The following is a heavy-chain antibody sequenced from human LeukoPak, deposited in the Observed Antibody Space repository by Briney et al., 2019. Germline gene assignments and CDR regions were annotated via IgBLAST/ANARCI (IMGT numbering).Heavy chain of an antibody. CDR3: ARDYGDYFFYYYYMDV. J-gene: IGHJ6*03. D-gene: IGHD4-17*01. CDR1: GYTFTGYY. Sequence: ASVKVSCKASGYTFTGYYMHWVRQAPGQGLEWMGWINPNSGGTNYAQKFQGRVTMTRDTSISTAYMELSRLRSDDMAVYYCARDYGDYFFYYYYMDVWGKGTTVTVSS. CDR2: INPNSGGT. V-gene: IGHV1-2*02.